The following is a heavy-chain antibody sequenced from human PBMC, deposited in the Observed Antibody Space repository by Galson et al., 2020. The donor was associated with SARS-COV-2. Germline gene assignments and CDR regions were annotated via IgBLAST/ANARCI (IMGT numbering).Heavy chain of an antibody. CDR1: GCSLSDYW. CDR3: AIGGGWLTDY. Sequence: GGSLRLSCVVSGCSLSDYWVNWVRQAPGKGLEWLAIIEQDGSEQLYLYSVRGRFTISRDNAMNSLFLHMSSLRVEDTAVYFCAIGGGWLTDYGGQGTLVTVSS. V-gene: IGHV3-7*01. J-gene: IGHJ4*02. CDR2: IEQDGSEQ. D-gene: IGHD6-19*01.